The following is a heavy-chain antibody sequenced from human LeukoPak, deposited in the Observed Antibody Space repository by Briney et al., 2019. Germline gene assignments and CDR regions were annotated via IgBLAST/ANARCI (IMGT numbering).Heavy chain of an antibody. Sequence: PGGSLRLSCAASGFTFSSYAMSWVRQAPGKGLEWVSAISGSGGSTYYADSVKGRFTISRDNSKNTLYLQMNSLRAEDTAVYYCAKGARRFLEWLLDYYDYMDVWGKGTTVTVSS. D-gene: IGHD3-3*01. J-gene: IGHJ6*03. CDR2: ISGSGGST. V-gene: IGHV3-23*01. CDR3: AKGARRFLEWLLDYYDYMDV. CDR1: GFTFSSYA.